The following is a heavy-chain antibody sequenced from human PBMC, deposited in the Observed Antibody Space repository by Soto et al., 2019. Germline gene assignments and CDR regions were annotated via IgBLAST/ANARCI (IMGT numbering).Heavy chain of an antibody. CDR1: GYTFTSYA. CDR2: INAGNGNT. D-gene: IGHD3-10*01. V-gene: IGHV1-3*01. Sequence: ASVKVSCKASGYTFTSYAMHWVRQAPGQRLKWMGWINAGNGNTKYSQKFQGRVTITRDTSASTAYMELSSLRSEDTAVYYCARDQAPANTMVRGVIISYYFDYWGQGTLVTVSS. CDR3: ARDQAPANTMVRGVIISYYFDY. J-gene: IGHJ4*02.